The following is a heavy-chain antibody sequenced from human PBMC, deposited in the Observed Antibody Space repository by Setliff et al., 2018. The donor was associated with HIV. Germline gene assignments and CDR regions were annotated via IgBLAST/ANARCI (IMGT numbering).Heavy chain of an antibody. J-gene: IGHJ4*02. CDR1: GYSISSGYY. D-gene: IGHD3-10*01. CDR2: IYHSGST. CDR3: ARSIYGSGSHPLDI. V-gene: IGHV4-38-2*01. Sequence: SETLSLTCAVSGYSISSGYYWGWIRQPPGKGLEWIGSIYHSGSTYYNPSLKSRVTVSVDTSKNQFSLSLNSVTAADTAVYYCARSIYGSGSHPLDIWGQGTLVTVSS.